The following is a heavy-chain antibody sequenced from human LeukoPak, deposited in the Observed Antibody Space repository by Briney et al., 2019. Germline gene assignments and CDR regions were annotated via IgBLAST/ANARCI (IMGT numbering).Heavy chain of an antibody. CDR3: AKEKAGAFDI. Sequence: PGRSLRLSCEASGFTFDDYAMNWGRQAPGKGLGWVSGISWNSGSIGYADSVRGRFTISRDNAKNSLYLQMNNLRAEDMALYYCAKEKAGAFDIWGQGTMVTVSS. CDR2: ISWNSGSI. J-gene: IGHJ3*02. V-gene: IGHV3-9*03. CDR1: GFTFDDYA.